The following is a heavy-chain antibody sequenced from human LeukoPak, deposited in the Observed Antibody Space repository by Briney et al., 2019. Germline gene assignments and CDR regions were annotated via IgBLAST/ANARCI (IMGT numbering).Heavy chain of an antibody. CDR2: VSSNGAKT. CDR3: ARGPYGGNPAWSFDL. V-gene: IGHV3-23*01. CDR1: GFTFSSYA. J-gene: IGHJ2*01. Sequence: PGGSLRLSCAASGFTFSSYAITWVRQAPGKGLEWVSAVSSNGAKTYYADSVKGRFTISRDNYKNMVFLQMNSLRAEDTAMYYCARGPYGGNPAWSFDLWGRGTLVTVSS. D-gene: IGHD4-23*01.